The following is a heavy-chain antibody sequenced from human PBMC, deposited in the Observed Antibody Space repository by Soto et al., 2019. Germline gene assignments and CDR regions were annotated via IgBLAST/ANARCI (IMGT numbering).Heavy chain of an antibody. D-gene: IGHD2-21*01. CDR3: ARLPSIPTSAKAYYYYYYGMDV. Sequence: SETLSLTCAVYGGSFSGYYWSWIRQPPGKGLEWIGEINHSGSTNYNPSLKSRVTISVDTPKNQFSLKLSSVTAADTAVYYCARLPSIPTSAKAYYYYYYGMDVWGQGTTVTVSS. J-gene: IGHJ6*02. CDR2: INHSGST. CDR1: GGSFSGYY. V-gene: IGHV4-34*01.